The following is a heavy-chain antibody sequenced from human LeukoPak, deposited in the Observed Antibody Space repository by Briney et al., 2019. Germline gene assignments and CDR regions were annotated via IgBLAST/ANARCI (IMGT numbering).Heavy chain of an antibody. CDR3: ATFVGTVSGSYTVPGGLLV. CDR2: INPDGSES. CDR1: EFEPTYFW. Sequence: KPGGSLRLSCVALEFEPTYFWMTWVRRAPGKGLEWVANINPDGSESFYLDSVRGRFTISRDNAKKSLYLQMNRLRAEDTAVYYCATFVGTVSGSYTVPGGLLVWGKGTTVSVSS. D-gene: IGHD3-16*02. J-gene: IGHJ6*04. V-gene: IGHV3-7*01.